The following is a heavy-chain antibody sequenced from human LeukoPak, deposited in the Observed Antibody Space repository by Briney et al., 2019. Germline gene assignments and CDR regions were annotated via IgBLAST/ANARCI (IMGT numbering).Heavy chain of an antibody. D-gene: IGHD5-12*01. CDR3: ARDVATHYYYYYYMDV. V-gene: IGHV1-18*01. CDR2: ISAYNGNT. CDR1: GYTFTSYG. J-gene: IGHJ6*03. Sequence: VASVKVSCKASGYTFTSYGISWVRQAPGQGLEWMGWISAYNGNTNYAQKLQGRVTMTTDTSTSTAYMELRSLRSDDTAVYYCARDVATHYYYYYYMDVWGKGTTVTVSS.